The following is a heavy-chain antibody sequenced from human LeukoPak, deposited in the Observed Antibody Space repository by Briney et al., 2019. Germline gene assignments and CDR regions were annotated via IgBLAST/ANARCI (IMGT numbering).Heavy chain of an antibody. CDR1: GGTFSSYA. CDR3: ARGMEGATNFDY. D-gene: IGHD1-26*01. CDR2: IIPIFGTA. J-gene: IGHJ4*02. Sequence: ASVKVSCKASGGTFSSYAISWVRQAPGQGLEWKGGIIPIFGTANYAQKFQGRVTITADESTSTAYMELSSLRSEGTAVYYCARGMEGATNFDYWGQGTWSPSPQ. V-gene: IGHV1-69*13.